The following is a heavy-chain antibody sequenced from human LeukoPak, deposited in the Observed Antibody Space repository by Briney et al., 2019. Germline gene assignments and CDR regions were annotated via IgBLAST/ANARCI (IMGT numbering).Heavy chain of an antibody. V-gene: IGHV4-38-2*02. CDR3: ASRLYGSGSKFDY. J-gene: IGHJ4*02. D-gene: IGHD3-10*01. CDR1: GYSISSGYY. CDR2: IYYSGST. Sequence: SETLSLTCTVSGYSISSGYYWGWIRQPPGKGLEWIGSIYYSGSTYYNPSLKSRVTVSVDTSKNQFSLKLSSVTAADTAVYYCASRLYGSGSKFDYWGQGTLVTVSS.